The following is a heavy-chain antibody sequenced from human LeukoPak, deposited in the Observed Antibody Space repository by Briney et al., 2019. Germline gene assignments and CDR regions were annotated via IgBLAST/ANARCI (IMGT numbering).Heavy chain of an antibody. J-gene: IGHJ4*02. CDR1: GFTFSSYA. CDR3: AKLDQIVIVLPAIFDY. D-gene: IGHD2/OR15-2a*01. V-gene: IGHV3-23*01. CDR2: ISGSGGST. Sequence: GGSLRLSCAASGFTFSSYAMSWVRQAPGKGLEWVSGISGSGGSTYYADSVKGRFPISRAHSKNPLYLQINSLRAEDTAVYYCAKLDQIVIVLPAIFDYWGQGTLVTVSS.